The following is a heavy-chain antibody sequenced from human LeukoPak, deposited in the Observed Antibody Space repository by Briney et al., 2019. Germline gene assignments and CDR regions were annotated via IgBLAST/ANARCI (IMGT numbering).Heavy chain of an antibody. D-gene: IGHD3-10*01. V-gene: IGHV5-51*01. CDR2: IYSGDSDT. CDR1: GFTNSW. J-gene: IGHJ4*02. CDR3: ARHSYGFDY. Sequence: GESLKISFKGSGFTNSWIGWVRQMPGKGLEWMGIIYSGDSDTRYSPSFQGQVTISADKSIRTAYLQWSSLKASDTAMYYCARHSYGFDYWGQGTLVTVSS.